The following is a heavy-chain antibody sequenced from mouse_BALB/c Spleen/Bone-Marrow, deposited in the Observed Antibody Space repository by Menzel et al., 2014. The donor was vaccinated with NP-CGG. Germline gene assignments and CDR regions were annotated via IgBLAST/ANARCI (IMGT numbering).Heavy chain of an antibody. CDR3: ARIYYYGREY. J-gene: IGHJ2*01. V-gene: IGHV1-7*01. CDR1: GYTFTNYW. D-gene: IGHD1-1*01. Sequence: QVQLQQSGAELAKPGASVKMSCKASGYTFTNYWMHWVKQRPGQGLEWIGYINPSTGYTEYNQKFKDKATLTADKSSSTAYMQLSSLTSEDSAVYYCARIYYYGREYWGQGTTLTVSA. CDR2: INPSTGYT.